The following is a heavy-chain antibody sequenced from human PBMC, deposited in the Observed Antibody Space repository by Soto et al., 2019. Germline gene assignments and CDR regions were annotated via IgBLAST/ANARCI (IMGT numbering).Heavy chain of an antibody. CDR1: GFSFDDYG. V-gene: IGHV3-20*04. CDR2: LTWNGGTT. CDR3: ARGEYYYDSSGYYRLPDY. D-gene: IGHD3-22*01. Sequence: PGGSLRLSCEASGFSFDDYGMNWVRQAPGKGLEWVSGLTWNGGTTRYADSVKGRFTISRDNAKNSLYLQMDSLRPEDTAFYYCARGEYYYDSSGYYRLPDYWGQGTPVTVSS. J-gene: IGHJ4*02.